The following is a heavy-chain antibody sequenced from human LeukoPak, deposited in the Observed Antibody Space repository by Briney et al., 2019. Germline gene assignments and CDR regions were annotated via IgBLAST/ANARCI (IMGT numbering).Heavy chain of an antibody. J-gene: IGHJ4*02. CDR1: GFTFSSYA. CDR3: ARDVVGATTSLD. Sequence: GGSLRLSCAASGFTFSSYAMSWVRQAPGKGLEWVSTISGSGGGTYFADSVKGRFTISRDNAKNSLYLQMNSLRAEDTAVYYCARDVVGATTSLDWGQGTLVTVSS. V-gene: IGHV3-23*01. D-gene: IGHD1-26*01. CDR2: ISGSGGGT.